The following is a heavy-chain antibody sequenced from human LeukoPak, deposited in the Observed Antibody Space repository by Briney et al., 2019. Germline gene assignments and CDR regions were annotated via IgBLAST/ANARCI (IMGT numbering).Heavy chain of an antibody. CDR3: ARDPGAPLYYYYMDV. CDR2: ISSSSSYI. Sequence: GSLRLSCAASGFTFSSYSMNWVRQAPGKGLEWVSSISSSSSYIYYADSVKGRFTISRDNAKNSLYLQMNSLRAEDTAVYYCARDPGAPLYYYYMDVWGNGTTVTVFS. CDR1: GFTFSSYS. D-gene: IGHD1-26*01. V-gene: IGHV3-21*04. J-gene: IGHJ6*03.